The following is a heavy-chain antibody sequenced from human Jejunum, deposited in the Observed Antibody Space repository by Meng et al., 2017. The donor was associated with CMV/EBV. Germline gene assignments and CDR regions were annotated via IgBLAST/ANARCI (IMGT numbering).Heavy chain of an antibody. V-gene: IGHV3-7*01. D-gene: IGHD3-16*01. CDR2: MNLDGSEK. J-gene: IGHJ6*02. CDR3: ARDPFTGMDV. CDR1: GFNFKKYN. Sequence: CGASGFNFKKYNMSWVRQAPGKGLEWVANMNLDGSEKFYLDSVKGRFTISRDNTQNSLYLQMNSLRAEDTAVYYCARDPFTGMDVWGQGTTVTVSS.